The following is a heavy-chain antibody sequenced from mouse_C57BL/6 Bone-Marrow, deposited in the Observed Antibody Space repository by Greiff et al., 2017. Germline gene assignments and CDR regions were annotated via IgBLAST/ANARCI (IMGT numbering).Heavy chain of an antibody. CDR3: TRGGDYGAFAY. D-gene: IGHD2-4*01. Sequence: EVKLMESGGGLVKPGGSLKLSCAASGFTFSSYAMSWVRQTPEKRLEWVAYISSGGDYIYYADTVKGRFTISRDNARNTLYLQMSSLKSEDTAMYYCTRGGDYGAFAYWGQGTLVTVSA. V-gene: IGHV5-9-1*02. CDR2: ISSGGDYI. J-gene: IGHJ3*01. CDR1: GFTFSSYA.